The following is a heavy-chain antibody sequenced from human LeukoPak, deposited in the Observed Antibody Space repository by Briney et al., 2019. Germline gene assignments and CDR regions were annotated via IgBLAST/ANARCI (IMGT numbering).Heavy chain of an antibody. J-gene: IGHJ4*02. Sequence: PSETLSLTCAVSGGSISSGGYSWSWIRQPPGKGLEWIGYIYHSGSTYYNPSLKSRVTISVDRSKNQFSLKLSSVTAADTAVYYCARDYYDSSGYYSGFDYWGQGTLVTVSS. V-gene: IGHV4-30-2*01. CDR1: GGSISSGGYS. D-gene: IGHD3-22*01. CDR2: IYHSGST. CDR3: ARDYYDSSGYYSGFDY.